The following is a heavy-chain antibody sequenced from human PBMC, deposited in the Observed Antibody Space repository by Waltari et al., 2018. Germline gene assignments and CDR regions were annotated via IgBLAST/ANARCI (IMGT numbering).Heavy chain of an antibody. Sequence: QVQLQESGPGLVKPSGSLSLTGAVSGGSSRSSNWWSWVRKPPWKGREGIGEIYHSGSTNYHPALKSRVTLSVDTSKNQFSRKLSSVTAADTAVYYCARVRGSWSYSDYWGQGTLVTVSS. D-gene: IGHD3-10*01. CDR1: GGSSRSSNW. V-gene: IGHV4-4*02. CDR3: ARVRGSWSYSDY. J-gene: IGHJ4*02. CDR2: IYHSGST.